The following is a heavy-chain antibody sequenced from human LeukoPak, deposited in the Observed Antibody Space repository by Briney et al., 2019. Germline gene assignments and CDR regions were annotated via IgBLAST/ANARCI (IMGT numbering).Heavy chain of an antibody. J-gene: IGHJ4*02. CDR1: GFTFSSYS. V-gene: IGHV3-48*01. Sequence: GWSLRLSCAASGFTFSSYSMNWVRQAPGKGLEWVSYISSSSSTIYYANSVKGRFTISRDNAKNSLYLQTNSLRGEDTAVYYCASGTGGFYWGQGTLVTVSS. CDR2: ISSSSSTI. CDR3: ASGTGGFY. D-gene: IGHD3/OR15-3a*01.